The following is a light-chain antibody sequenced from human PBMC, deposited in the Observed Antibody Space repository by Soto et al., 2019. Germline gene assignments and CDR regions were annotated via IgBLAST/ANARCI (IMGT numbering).Light chain of an antibody. Sequence: DIQMTQSPSSLSASVGDRVTITCRASQSISNYLNWYQQKPGKAPKLLIYGASSLQSGVPSRFSGSGSGTDFTLTISSLQPEDFATYYCEQSYSTRWTFGQGTKVKIK. CDR2: GAS. V-gene: IGKV1-39*01. CDR3: EQSYSTRWT. J-gene: IGKJ1*01. CDR1: QSISNY.